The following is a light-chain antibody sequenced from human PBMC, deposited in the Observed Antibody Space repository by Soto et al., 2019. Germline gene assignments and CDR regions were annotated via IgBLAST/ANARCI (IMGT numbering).Light chain of an antibody. CDR2: GAS. Sequence: EIVLTQSPGTLSLSPGERATLSCRASQSGFSTYLVWFQKKPGQAPRLLIYGASSRATGIPDRFSGSGSGTDFTLTISRLEPEDFAVYYCQQYGNSPWTLGQGTRVEMK. CDR3: QQYGNSPWT. CDR1: QSGFSTY. V-gene: IGKV3-20*01. J-gene: IGKJ1*01.